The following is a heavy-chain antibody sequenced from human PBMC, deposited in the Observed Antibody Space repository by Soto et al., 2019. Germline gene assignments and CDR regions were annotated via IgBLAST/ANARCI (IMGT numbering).Heavy chain of an antibody. J-gene: IGHJ6*02. V-gene: IGHV1-3*01. CDR2: INAGNGNT. CDR1: GYTFTSYA. CDR3: ARPLEPSYYYYGMGV. D-gene: IGHD1-1*01. Sequence: ASVKVSCKASGYTFTSYAMHWVRQAPGQRLEWMGWINAGNGNTKYSQKFQGRVTITRDTSASTAYMELSSLRSEDTAVYYCARPLEPSYYYYGMGVWGQGTTVTVSS.